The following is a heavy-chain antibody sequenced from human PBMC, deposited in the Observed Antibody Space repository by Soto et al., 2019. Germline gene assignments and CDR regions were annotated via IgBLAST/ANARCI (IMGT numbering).Heavy chain of an antibody. CDR3: ARDDDYYDSSGLAFDI. J-gene: IGHJ3*02. Sequence: QVQLVESGGGVVQPGRSLRLSCAASGFTFSSYGMHWVRQAPGKGLEWVAVIWYDGSNKYYADSVKGRFTISRDNSKKXLYLPMNSLGAEDTAVYYCARDDDYYDSSGLAFDIWGQGTMVTVSS. CDR1: GFTFSSYG. CDR2: IWYDGSNK. D-gene: IGHD3-22*01. V-gene: IGHV3-33*01.